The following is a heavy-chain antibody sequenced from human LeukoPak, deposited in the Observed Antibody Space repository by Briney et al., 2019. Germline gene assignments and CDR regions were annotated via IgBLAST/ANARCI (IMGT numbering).Heavy chain of an antibody. CDR2: IYYSGST. J-gene: IGHJ4*02. CDR1: GGSISSSSYY. CDR3: ARQVVVAATRQGFDY. Sequence: SETLSLTCTVSGGSISSSSYYWGWIRQPPGKGLERIGSIYYSGSTYYNPSLKSRVTISVDTSKNQFSLKLSSVTAADTAVYYCARQVVVAATRQGFDYWGQGTLVTVSS. V-gene: IGHV4-39*01. D-gene: IGHD2-15*01.